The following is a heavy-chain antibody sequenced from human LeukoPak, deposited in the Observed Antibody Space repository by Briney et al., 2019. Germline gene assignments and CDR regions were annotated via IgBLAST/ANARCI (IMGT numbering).Heavy chain of an antibody. CDR3: AKRRYDSSGHFDS. V-gene: IGHV3-23*01. CDR2: ISGSGGST. D-gene: IGHD3-22*01. CDR1: GFTFSSYA. J-gene: IGHJ4*02. Sequence: PGGSLRLSCAASGFTFSSYAMNWVRQAPGKGLEWVSAISGSGGSTYYADSVKGRFTISKDNSKNTLYMRMSSLRAEDTAVYYCAKRRYDSSGHFDSWGQGTLVTVSS.